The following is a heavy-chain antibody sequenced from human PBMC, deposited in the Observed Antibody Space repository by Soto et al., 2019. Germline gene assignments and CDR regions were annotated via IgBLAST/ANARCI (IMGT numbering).Heavy chain of an antibody. CDR1: VFTFISYA. V-gene: IGHV3-30-3*01. CDR3: ARDLYGDNDYYYGMDV. Sequence: PGWSLRLACASSVFTFISYAMQWVRQAPGKGLEWVAVISYDGSNKYYADSVKGRFTISRDNSKNTLYLQMSSLRAEDTAVYYCARDLYGDNDYYYGMDVWGQGTTVTVSS. J-gene: IGHJ6*02. D-gene: IGHD4-17*01. CDR2: ISYDGSNK.